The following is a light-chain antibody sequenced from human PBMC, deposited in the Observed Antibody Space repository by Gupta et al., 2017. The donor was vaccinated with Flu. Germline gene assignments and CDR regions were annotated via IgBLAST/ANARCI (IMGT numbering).Light chain of an antibody. J-gene: IGLJ1*01. Sequence: QSALTQSASVSGSPGQSITISCTGTSSDVGGYNNVSWYQQHPGRAPKLMIYEVNNRPSGVSNRFSGSKSANTASLTISGLQAEDEADFYCSSYSSTDSLYVFGTGTKVTVL. CDR2: EVN. CDR1: SSDVGGYNN. CDR3: SSYSSTDSLYV. V-gene: IGLV2-14*01.